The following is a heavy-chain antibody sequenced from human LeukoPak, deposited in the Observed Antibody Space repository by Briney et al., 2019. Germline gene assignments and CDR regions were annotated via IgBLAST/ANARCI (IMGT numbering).Heavy chain of an antibody. CDR3: ARRGGSGRSFDY. V-gene: IGHV4-61*08. D-gene: IGHD3-10*01. J-gene: IGHJ4*02. Sequence: KPSETLSLTCTVSGAFVSSGGYCWSWLRQPPGKGLEWIGYIYYSGSTNYNPSLQSRVTISVDTSKSQFSLKVSSVTAADTAVYYCARRGGSGRSFDYWGQGTLVTVSS. CDR1: GAFVSSGGYC. CDR2: IYYSGST.